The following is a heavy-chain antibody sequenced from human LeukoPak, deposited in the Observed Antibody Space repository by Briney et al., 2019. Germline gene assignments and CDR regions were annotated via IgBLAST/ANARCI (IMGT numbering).Heavy chain of an antibody. V-gene: IGHV1-69*04. CDR2: IIPVLNIT. J-gene: IGHJ5*02. Sequence: GASVKVSCKTSGGTFSSSAITWVRQAPGQGLEWMGRIIPVLNITTYAQKFQGSVTITADTSTSTVYMELSSLRSEETAVYYCARAPMVREFDPWGQGTLVTVSS. D-gene: IGHD3-10*01. CDR3: ARAPMVREFDP. CDR1: GGTFSSSA.